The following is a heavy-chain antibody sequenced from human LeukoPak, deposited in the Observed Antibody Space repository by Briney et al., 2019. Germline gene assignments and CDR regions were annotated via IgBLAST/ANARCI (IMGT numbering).Heavy chain of an antibody. D-gene: IGHD4/OR15-4a*01. J-gene: IGHJ4*02. CDR1: GFSFDDYT. CDR2: ISWDGGTT. Sequence: PGGSLRLSCVASGFSFDDYTMNWVRQAPGKGLEWVSLISWDGGTTYYADPVKGRFTISRDNAKNSLYLQMNSLRAEDTAVYYCARRAGAYSHPYDYWGQGTLVTVSS. CDR3: ARRAGAYSHPYDY. V-gene: IGHV3-43*01.